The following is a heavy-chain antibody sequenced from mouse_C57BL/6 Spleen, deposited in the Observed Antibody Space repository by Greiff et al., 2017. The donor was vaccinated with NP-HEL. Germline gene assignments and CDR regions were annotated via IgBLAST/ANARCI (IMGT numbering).Heavy chain of an antibody. D-gene: IGHD1-1*01. CDR2: INPSSGYT. J-gene: IGHJ3*01. V-gene: IGHV1-4*01. Sequence: QVQLKQSGAELARPGASVKMSCKASGYTFTSYTMHWVKQRPGQGLEWIGYINPSSGYTKYNQKFKDKATLTADKSSSTAYMQLSSLTSEDSAVYYCASPHYYGSSFAYWGQGTLVTVSA. CDR1: GYTFTSYT. CDR3: ASPHYYGSSFAY.